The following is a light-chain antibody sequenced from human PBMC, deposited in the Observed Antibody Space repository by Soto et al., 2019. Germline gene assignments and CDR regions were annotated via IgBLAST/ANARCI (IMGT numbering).Light chain of an antibody. CDR1: SSDIGAYDY. J-gene: IGLJ1*01. Sequence: QSALTQPASLSGSPGQSITIPCTGTSSDIGAYDYVSWFQQHPGKAPKLMISEVNNRPSGVSNRFSGSKSGNTAYLTISGLQVEDEAEYFCFSFTTISTHVFGTGTKVTVL. V-gene: IGLV2-14*01. CDR2: EVN. CDR3: FSFTTISTHV.